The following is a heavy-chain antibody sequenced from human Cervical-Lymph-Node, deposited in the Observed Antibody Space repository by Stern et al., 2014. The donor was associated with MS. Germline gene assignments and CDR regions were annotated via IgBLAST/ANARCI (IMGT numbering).Heavy chain of an antibody. Sequence: EDQLVESGGGLVQPGGSLRLSCAVSGFIFSDYISSSGSTIYYADSVKGRFTISRDNADNSLYLQLSGLRAEDTALYYCAKNKRDYGDYLSTDVLDVWGQGTMVTVSS. J-gene: IGHJ3*01. CDR1: GFIFSDYI. CDR2: SSGSTI. CDR3: AKNKRDYGDYLSTDVLDV. D-gene: IGHD4-17*01. V-gene: IGHV3-48*01.